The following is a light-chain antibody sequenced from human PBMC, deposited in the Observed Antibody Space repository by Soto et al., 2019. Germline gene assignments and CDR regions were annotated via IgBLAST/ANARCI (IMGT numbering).Light chain of an antibody. CDR2: NDN. J-gene: IGLJ2*01. Sequence: VLTQPPSASGTPGQRVTISCSGGYSNIGGNTVNWYQQVPGTAPKLLIYNDNRRPSGVPDRFSGSKSGTSASLAISGLQSEDEADYSCAAWDDRLNGPLFGGGTKVTVL. V-gene: IGLV1-44*01. CDR3: AAWDDRLNGPL. CDR1: YSNIGGNT.